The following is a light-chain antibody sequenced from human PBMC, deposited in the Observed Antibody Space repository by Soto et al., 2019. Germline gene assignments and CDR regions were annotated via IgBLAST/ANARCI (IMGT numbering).Light chain of an antibody. Sequence: QFLLSHPSSWCGSPGQPITISCTGTVSDVGGYDYVPWYQHHPGKAPKVMIYEVTNRPSGVSNRFSGSKSGNTASLTISGLLAEDEADYYCSSYTSSSPYVFRTGTKVNVL. CDR1: VSDVGGYDY. V-gene: IGLV2-14*01. J-gene: IGLJ1*01. CDR3: SSYTSSSPYV. CDR2: EVT.